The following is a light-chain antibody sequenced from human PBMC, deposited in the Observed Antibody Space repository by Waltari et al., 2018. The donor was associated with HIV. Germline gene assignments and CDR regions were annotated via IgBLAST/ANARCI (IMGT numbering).Light chain of an antibody. V-gene: IGKV3-11*01. J-gene: IGKJ4*01. CDR3: PQRGTWPL. CDR1: QSVDRY. CDR2: DAS. Sequence: EVVLTQSPATLSLSPGERATLACRASQSVDRYLAWYQQKPGQAPRLLIYDASNRATGIPARFSGSGSGTDFTLTISSLEPEDFAIYYCPQRGTWPLFGGGTKVEIK.